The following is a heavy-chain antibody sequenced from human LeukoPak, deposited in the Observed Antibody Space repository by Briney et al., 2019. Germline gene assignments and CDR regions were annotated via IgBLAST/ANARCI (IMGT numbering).Heavy chain of an antibody. Sequence: GGSLSLSCAASGFTFSDYYMSWIRQAPGKGLEWVSYISSSSSYTNYADSVKGRFTISRDNAKNSLYLQMNSLRAEDTVVYYCARAPHYSNYGPYYYGMDVWGQGTTVTVSS. CDR3: ARAPHYSNYGPYYYGMDV. V-gene: IGHV3-11*06. J-gene: IGHJ6*02. D-gene: IGHD4-11*01. CDR1: GFTFSDYY. CDR2: ISSSSSYT.